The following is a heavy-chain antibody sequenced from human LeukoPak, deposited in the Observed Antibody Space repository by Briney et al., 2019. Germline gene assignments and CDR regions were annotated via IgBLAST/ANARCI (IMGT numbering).Heavy chain of an antibody. J-gene: IGHJ4*02. Sequence: PGGSLRLSCAASGFTFSSYAMHWVRQAPGKGLEWVAVISYDGSNKYYADSVKGRFTISRDNSKNTLYLQMNSLRAEDTALYYCARDPYYYGSGSDYWGQGTLVTVSS. CDR3: ARDPYYYGSGSDY. CDR2: ISYDGSNK. V-gene: IGHV3-30-3*01. CDR1: GFTFSSYA. D-gene: IGHD3-10*01.